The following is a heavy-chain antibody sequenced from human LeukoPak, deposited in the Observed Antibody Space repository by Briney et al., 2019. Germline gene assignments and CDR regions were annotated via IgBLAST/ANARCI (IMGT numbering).Heavy chain of an antibody. Sequence: GGSLRLSCAASGFTFDDYAMHWVRQAPGKGLEWVSLISWDGGSTYYADSVKGQFTISRDNSKNSLYLQMNSLRAEDTALYYCAKDRRDIVATFYMDVWGKGTTVTVSS. J-gene: IGHJ6*03. CDR3: AKDRRDIVATFYMDV. CDR2: ISWDGGST. D-gene: IGHD5-12*01. V-gene: IGHV3-43D*04. CDR1: GFTFDDYA.